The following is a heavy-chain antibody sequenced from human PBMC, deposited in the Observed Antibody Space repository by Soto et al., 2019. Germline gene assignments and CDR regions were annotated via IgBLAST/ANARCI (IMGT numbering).Heavy chain of an antibody. CDR2: INPSGGST. V-gene: IGHV1-46*01. Sequence: ASVKVSCKASGYTFTSYYMHWVRQAPGQGLEWMGIINPSGGSTSYAQKFQGRVTMTRDTSTSTVYMGLSSLRSEDTAVYYCARGPLVIYYYYYGMDVGGQGTTVTVSS. CDR1: GYTFTSYY. J-gene: IGHJ6*02. CDR3: ARGPLVIYYYYYGMDV.